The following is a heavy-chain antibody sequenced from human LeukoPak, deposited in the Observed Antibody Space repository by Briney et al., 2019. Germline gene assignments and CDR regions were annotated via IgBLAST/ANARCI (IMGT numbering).Heavy chain of an antibody. CDR3: AKDRFGWGSSSGGFGY. Sequence: GGSLRLSCAASGFTFSNNAMSWVRQAPGKGLEWVSAISGSGGSTYYADSVKGRFTISRDNSKNTLYLQMNSLRAEDTAVYYCAKDRFGWGSSSGGFGYWGQGTLVTVSS. J-gene: IGHJ4*02. CDR1: GFTFSNNA. D-gene: IGHD6-6*01. CDR2: ISGSGGST. V-gene: IGHV3-23*01.